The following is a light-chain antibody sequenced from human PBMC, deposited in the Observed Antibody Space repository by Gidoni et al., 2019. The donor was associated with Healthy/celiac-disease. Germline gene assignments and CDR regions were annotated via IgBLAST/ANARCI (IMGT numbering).Light chain of an antibody. CDR3: QQSYSTPYT. CDR2: AAS. V-gene: IGKV1-39*01. CDR1: QSISSY. Sequence: DIHVTQSPSSLSASVGDRVTITCRASQSISSYLNWYQQKPGKAPKLLIYAASSLQSGVPSRFSGSGSGTDFTLPISSLQPEDFATYYCQQSYSTPYTFGQGTKLEIK. J-gene: IGKJ2*01.